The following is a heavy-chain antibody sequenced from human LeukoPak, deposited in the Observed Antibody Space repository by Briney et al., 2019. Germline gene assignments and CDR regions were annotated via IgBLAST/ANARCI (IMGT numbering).Heavy chain of an antibody. CDR3: ARGVSSTWSGIDY. V-gene: IGHV3-30-3*01. Sequence: GGSLRLSCAASGFTFSSYAIHWVRQAPGKGLEWVAVISYDGSNKYYADSVKGRFTISRDNSKNTLYLQTNSLRAEDTAVYYCARGVSSTWSGIDYWGQGTLVTVSS. D-gene: IGHD6-13*01. CDR2: ISYDGSNK. J-gene: IGHJ4*02. CDR1: GFTFSSYA.